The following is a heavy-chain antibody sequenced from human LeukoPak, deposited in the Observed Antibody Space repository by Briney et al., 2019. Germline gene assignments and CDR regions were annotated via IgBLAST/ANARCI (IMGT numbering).Heavy chain of an antibody. V-gene: IGHV3-33*06. D-gene: IGHD5-12*01. CDR2: IWYDGSKK. Sequence: GRSLRLSCAASGFTFRSYGMHWVRQAPGKGPEWVAVIWYDGSKKYYADSVKGRFTISRDTSKNTVYLQMNSLRAEDTAVYSCAKWSGGYPSYYLDYWGQGTLVTVSS. CDR1: GFTFRSYG. J-gene: IGHJ4*02. CDR3: AKWSGGYPSYYLDY.